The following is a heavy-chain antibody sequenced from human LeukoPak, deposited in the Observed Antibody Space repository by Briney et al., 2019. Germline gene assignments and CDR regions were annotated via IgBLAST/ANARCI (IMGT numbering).Heavy chain of an antibody. D-gene: IGHD3/OR15-3a*01. J-gene: IGHJ4*02. Sequence: GGSLTLLCALSGFPFINYWMHWVPHAPGKPLVWVSCISSDGSSTNYVDSVKGRFSISRDNAKNTLYLHMNSLRVEDTAQYYCARPMISVMSLGADFWGQGSLVTVSS. V-gene: IGHV3-74*01. CDR2: ISSDGSST. CDR1: GFPFINYW. CDR3: ARPMISVMSLGADF.